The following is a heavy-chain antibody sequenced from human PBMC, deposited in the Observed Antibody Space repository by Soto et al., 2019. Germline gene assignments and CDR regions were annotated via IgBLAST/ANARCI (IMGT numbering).Heavy chain of an antibody. CDR2: IYHSGVT. V-gene: IGHV4-4*02. J-gene: IGHJ4*02. D-gene: IGHD3-16*01. CDR1: GGSIRSNNW. CDR3: ARISAYHFDY. Sequence: ASETLSLTCAVSGGSIRSNNWWSWVRQPPGKGLEWTGEIYHSGVTNYNPSLKSRVTISVDKSKNQFSLKLSSLTAADTAVYYCARISAYHFDYWGQGTLVTVSS.